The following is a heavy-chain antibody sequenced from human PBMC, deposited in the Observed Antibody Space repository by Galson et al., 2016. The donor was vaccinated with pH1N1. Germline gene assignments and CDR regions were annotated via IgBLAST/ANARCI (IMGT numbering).Heavy chain of an antibody. J-gene: IGHJ3*02. V-gene: IGHV3-23*01. CDR3: AKANFGGYDLDAFDI. Sequence: SLRLSCAASGFTFSSYWMHWVRQAPGKGLEWVSSVSGSGGYTYDADSVKGRFTISRDNSNSTLYLQMNSLRVEDTALYYCAKANFGGYDLDAFDIWGQGTMVTVSS. D-gene: IGHD5-12*01. CDR1: GFTFSSYW. CDR2: VSGSGGYT.